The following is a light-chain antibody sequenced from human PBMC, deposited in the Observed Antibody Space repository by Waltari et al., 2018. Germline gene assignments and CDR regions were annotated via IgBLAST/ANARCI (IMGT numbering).Light chain of an antibody. CDR1: QDISITY. Sequence: EIVLTQSPGTLSLSPVERATLSCRASQDISITYLAWYQQKPGLAPSLLIYNVFSRAPGIPDRFSGSGSGTDFTLTITRLEPEDFAMYYCQQYRTSSVTFGQGTRLDIK. CDR2: NVF. CDR3: QQYRTSSVT. J-gene: IGKJ5*01. V-gene: IGKV3-20*01.